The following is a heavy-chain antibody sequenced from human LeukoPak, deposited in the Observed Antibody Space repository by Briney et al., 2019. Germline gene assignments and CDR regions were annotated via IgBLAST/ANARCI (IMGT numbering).Heavy chain of an antibody. CDR1: GFSLSTSGVG. Sequence: SGPTLVNPTQTLTLTCTFSGFSLSTSGVGVGWIRQPPGKALEWLALIYWDDDKRYSPSLKSRLTITKDTSKNQVVLTMTNMDPVDTATYYCARDYYDSSGLTYYYYYMDVWGKGTTVTVSS. CDR3: ARDYYDSSGLTYYYYYMDV. J-gene: IGHJ6*03. V-gene: IGHV2-5*02. CDR2: IYWDDDK. D-gene: IGHD3-22*01.